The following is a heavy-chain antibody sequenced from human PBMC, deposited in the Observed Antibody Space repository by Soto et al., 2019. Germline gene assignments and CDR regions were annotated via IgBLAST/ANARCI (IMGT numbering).Heavy chain of an antibody. J-gene: IGHJ4*02. CDR1: GGSISSYY. V-gene: IGHV4-39*01. D-gene: IGHD4-17*01. CDR3: ARRRADPLRFFDY. Sequence: SETLSLTCTVSGGSISSYYWGWIRQPPGKGLEWIGSIYYSGSTYYNPSLKSRVTISVDTSKNQFSLKLSSVTAADTAVYYCARRRADPLRFFDYWGQGTLVTVSS. CDR2: IYYSGST.